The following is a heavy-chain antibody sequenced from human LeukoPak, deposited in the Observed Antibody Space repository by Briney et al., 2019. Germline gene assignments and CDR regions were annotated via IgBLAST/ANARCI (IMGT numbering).Heavy chain of an antibody. J-gene: IGHJ5*02. CDR2: MNPNSGNT. D-gene: IGHD3-10*01. CDR1: GYTFTSYD. Sequence: ASVKVFCKTSGYTFTSYDINWVRQATGQGLEWMGWMNPNSGNTGYAQEFQGRVTITRNTSISTAYMELSSLRSEDTAVYYCARAPRITMVRGVIYWFDPWGQGTLVTVSS. V-gene: IGHV1-8*03. CDR3: ARAPRITMVRGVIYWFDP.